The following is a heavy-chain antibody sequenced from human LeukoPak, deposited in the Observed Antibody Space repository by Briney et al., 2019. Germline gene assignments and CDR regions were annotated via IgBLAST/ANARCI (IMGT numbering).Heavy chain of an antibody. CDR3: ARTGLSSSWDSRIAVAGTFDR. CDR2: ISSGSSTI. V-gene: IGHV3-48*01. CDR1: GFTFSSYS. D-gene: IGHD6-19*01. J-gene: IGHJ4*02. Sequence: PGGSLRLSCAASGFTFSSYSMNWVRQAPGKGLQWVSYISSGSSTIYYADSVKGRFTLSRDNAKNSLYLQMNSLRVDDTAVYYCARTGLSSSWDSRIAVAGTFDRWGQGTLVTVSS.